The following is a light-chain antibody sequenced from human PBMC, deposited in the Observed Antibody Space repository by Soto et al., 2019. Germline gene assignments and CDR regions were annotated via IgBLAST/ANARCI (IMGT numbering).Light chain of an antibody. CDR2: DGY. J-gene: IGKJ5*01. CDR3: QQRNMWPIT. V-gene: IGKV3-11*01. Sequence: EIVLTQSPVTLSLSPGERATLSCWASQTFRNLLAWYQQKPGQPPRLLIYDGYYRATDTPPRFSGSGSGTDFTLTISSLEPEDSAVYYCQQRNMWPITFGQGTRLEIK. CDR1: QTFRNL.